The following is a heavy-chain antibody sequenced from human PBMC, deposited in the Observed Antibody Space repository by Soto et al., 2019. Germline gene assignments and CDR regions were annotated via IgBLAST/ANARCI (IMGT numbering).Heavy chain of an antibody. CDR2: IIPFFGTA. Sequence: SVKVSCKASGGTFSSYAISWVRQAPGQGLEWMGGIIPFFGTANYAQKFQGRVTITADESTSTAYMELSSLRSEDTAVYYCASPGRTLYSSSSQFDYWGQGTLVTVSS. J-gene: IGHJ4*02. V-gene: IGHV1-69*13. D-gene: IGHD6-6*01. CDR3: ASPGRTLYSSSSQFDY. CDR1: GGTFSSYA.